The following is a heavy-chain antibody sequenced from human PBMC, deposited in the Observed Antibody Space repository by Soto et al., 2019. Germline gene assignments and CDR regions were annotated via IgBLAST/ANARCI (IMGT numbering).Heavy chain of an antibody. CDR3: ARVTLEGGHDAFDI. CDR2: IIPIFGTA. Sequence: SGKVSCKASGGTFSSYAISWVRQAPGQGLEWMGGIIPIFGTANYAQKFQGRVTITADESTSTAYMELSSLRSEDTAVYYCARVTLEGGHDAFDIWGQGTMITVSS. J-gene: IGHJ3*02. CDR1: GGTFSSYA. V-gene: IGHV1-69*13. D-gene: IGHD1-1*01.